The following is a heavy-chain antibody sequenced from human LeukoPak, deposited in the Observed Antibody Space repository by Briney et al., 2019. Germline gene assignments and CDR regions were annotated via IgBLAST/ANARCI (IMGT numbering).Heavy chain of an antibody. CDR1: GFTFSSYG. J-gene: IGHJ3*02. CDR2: IRYDGSNK. V-gene: IGHV3-30*02. D-gene: IGHD6-19*01. CDR3: ARRKQWRDRSAFDI. Sequence: PGGSLRLSCAASGFTFSSYGMHWVRQAPGKGLEWVAFIRYDGSNKYYADSVKGRFTISRDNSKNTLYLQMNSLRAEDTAVYYCARRKQWRDRSAFDIWGQGTMVTVSS.